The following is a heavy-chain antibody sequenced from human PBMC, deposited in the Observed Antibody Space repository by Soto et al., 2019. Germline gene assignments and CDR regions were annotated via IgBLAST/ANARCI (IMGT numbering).Heavy chain of an antibody. Sequence: SETLSLTCAVYGGSFSGYYWSWIRQPPGKGLEWIGEINHSGSTNYNPSLKSRVTISVDTSKNQFSLKLSSVTAADTAVYYCARYYDILTGQEHHFDYWGQGTLVTVSS. J-gene: IGHJ4*02. V-gene: IGHV4-34*01. D-gene: IGHD3-9*01. CDR3: ARYYDILTGQEHHFDY. CDR1: GGSFSGYY. CDR2: INHSGST.